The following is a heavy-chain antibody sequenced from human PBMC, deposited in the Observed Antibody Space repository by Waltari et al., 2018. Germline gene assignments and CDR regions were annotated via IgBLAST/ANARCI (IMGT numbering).Heavy chain of an antibody. Sequence: QLHLQESGPGLVKPSETLSLTCTVSAASISSLNYYWGWVRQPPGKGLEWIGNLYYGGSTYYNPALQRRGNMSIDASKNQLSLSLTSVSAADTATYYCASFNAWNFELDYWGQGTLVTVSS. D-gene: IGHD1-7*01. J-gene: IGHJ4*02. CDR1: AASISSLNYY. V-gene: IGHV4-39*01. CDR2: LYYGGST. CDR3: ASFNAWNFELDY.